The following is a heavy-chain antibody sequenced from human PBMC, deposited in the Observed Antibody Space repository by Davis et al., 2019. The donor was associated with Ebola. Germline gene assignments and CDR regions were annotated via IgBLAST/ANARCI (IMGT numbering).Heavy chain of an antibody. Sequence: PGGSLRLSCDVSGFDLNTYSMNWVRQAPGKGLEWVSSISFSGTDIYYADSLEGRFTISRDNSKNMLYLQMNSLRVEDTALYYCVQGTTSCHVWGQGTLVTVSS. J-gene: IGHJ4*02. CDR3: VQGTTSCHV. CDR2: ISFSGTDI. CDR1: GFDLNTYS. V-gene: IGHV3-21*04. D-gene: IGHD2-2*01.